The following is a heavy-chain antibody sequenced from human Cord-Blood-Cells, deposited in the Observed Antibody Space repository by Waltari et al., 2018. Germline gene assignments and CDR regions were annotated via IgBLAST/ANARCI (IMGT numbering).Heavy chain of an antibody. CDR2: IFSNDEK. CDR1: GYSLSNARMG. D-gene: IGHD3-10*01. Sequence: QVTLKESGPVLAKPTETLTLTCTVSGYSLSNARMGASWSRQPPGKALEWLAHIFSNDEKSYSTSLKSRLTISKDTSKSQVVLTMTNMDPVDTATYYCARMSTFRGDAFDIWGQGTMVTVSS. CDR3: ARMSTFRGDAFDI. J-gene: IGHJ3*02. V-gene: IGHV2-26*01.